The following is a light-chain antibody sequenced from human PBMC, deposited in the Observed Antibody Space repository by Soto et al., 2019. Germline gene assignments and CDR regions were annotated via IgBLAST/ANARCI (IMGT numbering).Light chain of an antibody. J-gene: IGLJ1*01. V-gene: IGLV3-21*04. Sequence: SYELTQPPSVSVAPGKTARITCGENNIGSKSVHWYQQKPGQAPVLVIYYDSDRPSGIPERFSGSNSGNTATLTISRVEAGDEADYYCQVWDSSRGVFGTGTKLTVL. CDR2: YDS. CDR1: NIGSKS. CDR3: QVWDSSRGV.